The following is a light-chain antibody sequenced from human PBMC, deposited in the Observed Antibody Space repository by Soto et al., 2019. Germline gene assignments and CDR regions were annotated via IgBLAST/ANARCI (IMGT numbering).Light chain of an antibody. CDR3: QQYATSPRT. CDR1: QIVSSRY. J-gene: IGKJ1*01. CDR2: GAS. Sequence: EIVLTQSPGTLSLSPGERATLSCRASQIVSSRYLAWYQQRPGQAPRLLIYGASSRATGIPDRFSGSGSGTDFTLTISRLEPEDFAVYYCQQYATSPRTFGQGTKVDNK. V-gene: IGKV3-20*01.